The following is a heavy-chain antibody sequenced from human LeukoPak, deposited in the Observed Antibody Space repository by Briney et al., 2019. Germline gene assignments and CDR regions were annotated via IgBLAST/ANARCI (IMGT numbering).Heavy chain of an antibody. CDR3: ARIAVAGLPTGGSFDY. D-gene: IGHD6-19*01. V-gene: IGHV3-48*03. CDR1: GFTFSSYE. Sequence: GGSLRLSCAASGFTFSSYEMNWVRQAPGKGLEWVSYISSSGSTIYYADSVKGRFTISRDNAKNSLYLQMNSLRAEDTAVYYCARIAVAGLPTGGSFDYWGQGTLVTVSS. CDR2: ISSSGSTI. J-gene: IGHJ4*02.